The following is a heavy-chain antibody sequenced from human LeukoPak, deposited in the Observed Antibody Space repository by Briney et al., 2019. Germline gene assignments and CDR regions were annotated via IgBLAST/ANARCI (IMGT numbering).Heavy chain of an antibody. J-gene: IGHJ4*02. V-gene: IGHV3-30*04. D-gene: IGHD6-6*01. CDR3: ASSRREYSSSSALDY. CDR2: ISYDGSNK. CDR1: GFTFSSYA. Sequence: GRSLRLSCAASGFTFSSYAMHWVREAPGKGLEWVAVISYDGSNKYYADSVKGRFTISRDNSENTLYLQMNSLRAEDTAVYYCASSRREYSSSSALDYWGQGTLVTVSS.